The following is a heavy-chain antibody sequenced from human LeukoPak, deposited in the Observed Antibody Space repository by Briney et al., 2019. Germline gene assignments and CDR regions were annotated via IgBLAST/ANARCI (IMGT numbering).Heavy chain of an antibody. D-gene: IGHD5-18*01. CDR1: GFTFSSYA. CDR2: ITASGGNT. Sequence: GGSLRLSCVASGFTFSSYAMGWVRQAPGKGLEWVSAITASGGNTYYADSVKGRFTISRDNSKNTLYLQVNSLRAEDTAVYYCAKGNGYSYGRYYFDYWGQGTLVTVSS. J-gene: IGHJ4*02. V-gene: IGHV3-23*01. CDR3: AKGNGYSYGRYYFDY.